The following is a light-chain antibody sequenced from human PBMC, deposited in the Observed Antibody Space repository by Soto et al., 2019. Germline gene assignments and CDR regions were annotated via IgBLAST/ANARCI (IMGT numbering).Light chain of an antibody. V-gene: IGLV2-14*01. CDR1: NSDIGRYDH. J-gene: IGLJ2*01. Sequence: QSALTQPASVSGSPGQSITISCTGSNSDIGRYDHVSWYQHHPGRAPKLLISEVTKRPSGISDRFSGSKSGYTASLTISGLQAEDEADYYCGSWDYSLSAGVFGGGTKLTVL. CDR2: EVT. CDR3: GSWDYSLSAGV.